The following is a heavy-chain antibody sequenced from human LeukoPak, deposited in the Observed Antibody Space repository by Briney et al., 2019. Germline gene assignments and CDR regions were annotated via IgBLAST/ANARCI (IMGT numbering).Heavy chain of an antibody. J-gene: IGHJ4*02. CDR1: GYTFTSYA. Sequence: ASVKVSCKASGYTFTSYAMHWVRQAPGQRLEWMGWTNAGNGNTKYSQKFQGRVTITRDTSASTAYMELSSQRSEDTAVYYCAREGLMFVDYWGQGTLVTVSS. CDR3: AREGLMFVDY. D-gene: IGHD3-10*02. V-gene: IGHV1-3*01. CDR2: TNAGNGNT.